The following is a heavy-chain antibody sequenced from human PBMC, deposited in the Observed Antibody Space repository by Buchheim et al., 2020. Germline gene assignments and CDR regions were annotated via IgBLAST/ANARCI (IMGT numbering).Heavy chain of an antibody. Sequence: QVQLQQWGAGLLKPSETLSLTCAVSGGSISSGGYYWSWIRQHPGKGLEWIGYIYYSGSTYYNPSLKSRVTISVDTSKNQFSLKLSSVTAADTAVYYCAREGGLRLGELSLVFDYWGQGTL. J-gene: IGHJ4*02. CDR3: AREGGLRLGELSLVFDY. V-gene: IGHV4-31*11. D-gene: IGHD3-16*02. CDR1: GGSISSGGYY. CDR2: IYYSGST.